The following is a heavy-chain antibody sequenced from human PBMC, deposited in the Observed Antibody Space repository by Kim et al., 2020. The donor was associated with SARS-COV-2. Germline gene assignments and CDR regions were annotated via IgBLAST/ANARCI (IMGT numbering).Heavy chain of an antibody. Sequence: NPSLKSRVTISVDTSKNQFSLKLSSVTAADTAVYYCARAYSSSWYGSFDYWGQGTLVTVSS. CDR3: ARAYSSSWYGSFDY. J-gene: IGHJ4*02. V-gene: IGHV4-39*01. D-gene: IGHD6-13*01.